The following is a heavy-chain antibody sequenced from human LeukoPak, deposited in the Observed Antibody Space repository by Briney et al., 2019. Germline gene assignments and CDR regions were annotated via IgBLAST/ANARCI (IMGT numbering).Heavy chain of an antibody. D-gene: IGHD6-19*01. V-gene: IGHV4-59*08. CDR3: ARHTTRGSSGWYRVFDY. CDR1: SGSINNYY. J-gene: IGHJ4*02. CDR2: IYYIGST. Sequence: SETLSLTCTVSSGSINNYYWSWIRQPPGKGLEWIGYIYYIGSTYYNPSLKSRVTLSVDTSKNQFSLKLTSVTAADTAVYYCARHTTRGSSGWYRVFDYWGQGTLVTVSS.